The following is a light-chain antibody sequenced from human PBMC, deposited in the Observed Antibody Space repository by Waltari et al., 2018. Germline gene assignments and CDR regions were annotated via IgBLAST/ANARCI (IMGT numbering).Light chain of an antibody. CDR2: DVN. CDR1: SSDVGDYYY. CDR3: NSYGGSNNFAV. Sequence: QSALTQPPSASGSPGQSVTISCTGTSSDVGDYYYVSWYKQHSGHNHKFNMYSYKQHHCKAPKFIIYDVNNLPSGVPYRFSGSKSGNTASLTVSGLQAEDEADYYCNSYGGSNNFAVFGGGTKLTVL. V-gene: IGLV2-8*01. J-gene: IGLJ2*01.